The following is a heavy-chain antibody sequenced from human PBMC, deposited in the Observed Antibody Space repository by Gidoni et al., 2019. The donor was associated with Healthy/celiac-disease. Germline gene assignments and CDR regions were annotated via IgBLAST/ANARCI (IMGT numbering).Heavy chain of an antibody. Sequence: QLQLQESGPGLVKPSETLSLTCTVSGGSISSSSYYWGWIRQPPGKGLEWIGSIYYSGSTYYNPSLKRRVTISVDTSQNQFSLKLSSVTAADTAVYYCARPEYYYDSSGYYFGAFDIWGQGTMVTVSS. CDR1: GGSISSSSYY. D-gene: IGHD3-22*01. V-gene: IGHV4-39*01. CDR3: ARPEYYYDSSGYYFGAFDI. J-gene: IGHJ3*02. CDR2: IYYSGST.